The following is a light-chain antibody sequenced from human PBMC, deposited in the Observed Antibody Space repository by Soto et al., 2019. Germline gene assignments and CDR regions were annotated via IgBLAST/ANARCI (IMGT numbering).Light chain of an antibody. Sequence: QTVVTQEPSFSVSPGGTVTLTFGLTSGSVSTTYYPSSYQQTPGQAPRTLIYSTNIRSSGVPDRFSGSILGNKAALTITGAQADDESDYHCMLYMGGGLVVFGGGTKVTVL. J-gene: IGLJ2*01. CDR3: MLYMGGGLVV. CDR1: SGSVSTTYY. CDR2: STN. V-gene: IGLV8-61*01.